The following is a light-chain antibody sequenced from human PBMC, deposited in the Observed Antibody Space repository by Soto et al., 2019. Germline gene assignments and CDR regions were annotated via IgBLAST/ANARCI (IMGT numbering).Light chain of an antibody. CDR2: AAS. J-gene: IGKJ5*01. V-gene: IGKV1-39*01. Sequence: DIQMTQSASSLSASVGDRVTITCRASQSIVTYLNWYLQKPGKAPKLLIYAASNLQSGVPSRFSGSGSGTDFTLTISSLEPEDFAVYYCQQRSDWPPITFGQGTRLEIK. CDR1: QSIVTY. CDR3: QQRSDWPPIT.